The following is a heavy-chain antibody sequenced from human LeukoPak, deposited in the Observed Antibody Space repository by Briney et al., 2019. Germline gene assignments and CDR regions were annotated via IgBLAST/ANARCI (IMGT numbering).Heavy chain of an antibody. CDR3: AGGYIYGSTYYYMDV. Sequence: SETLSLTCTVSGGSISSSNYYWGWIRQPPGKGLEWIGSIYYSGTIYYKPSLKSRVTISVDTSKNQFSLKLSSVTAADTAVYYCAGGYIYGSTYYYMDVWGKGTTVTISS. V-gene: IGHV4-39*07. CDR1: GGSISSSNYY. D-gene: IGHD5-18*01. CDR2: IYYSGTI. J-gene: IGHJ6*03.